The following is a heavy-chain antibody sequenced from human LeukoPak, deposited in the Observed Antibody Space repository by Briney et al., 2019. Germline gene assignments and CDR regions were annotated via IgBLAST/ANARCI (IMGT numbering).Heavy chain of an antibody. Sequence: GGSLRLSYAASGFIFSSCWMSWVRQSPGKGLEWVANIKPDGSEKYYVDSVKGRFTISRDNAKNALYLEMNSLRVGDTAVYYCARERMYSGSGSTYPYYDYWGQGTLVTVSS. CDR1: GFIFSSCW. J-gene: IGHJ4*02. CDR3: ARERMYSGSGSTYPYYDY. D-gene: IGHD3-10*01. V-gene: IGHV3-7*01. CDR2: IKPDGSEK.